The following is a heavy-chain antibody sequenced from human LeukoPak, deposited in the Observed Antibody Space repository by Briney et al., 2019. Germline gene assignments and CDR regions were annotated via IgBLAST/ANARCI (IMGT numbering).Heavy chain of an antibody. CDR1: GNTFTTSL. J-gene: IGHJ4*02. CDR3: ARPKYSSSLAFDY. D-gene: IGHD3-22*01. CDR2: TYPGDSAT. Sequence: PGESLKISCRDSGNTFTTSLIVWVRQMPGKGLEWMGVTYPGDSATTYSPSFQGQVTFSVDKSSRTAYLQWSSLRASDTAIYYCARPKYSSSLAFDYWGQGTPVTVSS. V-gene: IGHV5-51*01.